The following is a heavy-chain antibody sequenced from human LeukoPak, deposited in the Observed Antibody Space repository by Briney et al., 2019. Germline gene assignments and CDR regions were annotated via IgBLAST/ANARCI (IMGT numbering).Heavy chain of an antibody. CDR3: ARVSLGDWFDP. V-gene: IGHV4-59*01. CDR1: GGSISSYY. Sequence: SETLSLTCTVSGGSISSYYWSWIRQPPGKGLEWIGYIYYSGSTNYTPSLKSRVTISVDTSKNQFSLKLSSVTAADTAVYYCARVSLGDWFDPWGQGTLVTVSS. CDR2: IYYSGST. J-gene: IGHJ5*02.